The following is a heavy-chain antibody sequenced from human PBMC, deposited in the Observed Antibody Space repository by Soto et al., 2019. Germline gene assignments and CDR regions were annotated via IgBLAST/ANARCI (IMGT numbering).Heavy chain of an antibody. CDR2: ISSSIITI. V-gene: IGHV3-48*01. J-gene: IGHJ6*03. CDR1: GFTFSSYG. D-gene: IGHD1-1*01. Sequence: HPGGSLRLSCAASGFTFSSYGMNWVRQAPGKGLEWVSYISSSIITIYYADSVKGRFTISRDNAKNSLYLQMNSLRAEDTAVYYCARATSYYFYYMDVWGKGTTVTVSS. CDR3: ARATSYYFYYMDV.